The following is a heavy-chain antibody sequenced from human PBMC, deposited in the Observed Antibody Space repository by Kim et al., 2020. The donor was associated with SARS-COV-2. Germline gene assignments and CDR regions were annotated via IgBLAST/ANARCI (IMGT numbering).Heavy chain of an antibody. J-gene: IGHJ6*02. CDR3: ARVPQAVAGFYYYYYGMDV. D-gene: IGHD6-19*01. CDR1: GGSISSGDYY. CDR2: IYYSGST. Sequence: SETLSLTCTVSGGSISSGDYYWSWIRQPPGKGLEWIGYIYYSGSTYYNPSLKSRVTISVDTSKNQFSLKLSSVTAADTAGYYWARVPQAVAGFYYYYYGMDVWGQGTTVTVSS. V-gene: IGHV4-30-4*01.